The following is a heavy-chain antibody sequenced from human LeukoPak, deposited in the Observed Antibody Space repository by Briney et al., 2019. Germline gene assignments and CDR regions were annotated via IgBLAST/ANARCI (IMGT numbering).Heavy chain of an antibody. Sequence: GGSLRLSCAASGFTFSTSGMHWVRQTPGQGREGGAFARFDETFKYYADSVKGRFTIARDNSRNTVLLQMNSLRLEDTAVYYCARFATTLTSGWGQGPLVIVSS. V-gene: IGHV3-30*02. J-gene: IGHJ4*02. CDR1: GFTFSTSG. CDR3: ARFATTLTSG. D-gene: IGHD4-17*01. CDR2: ARFDETFK.